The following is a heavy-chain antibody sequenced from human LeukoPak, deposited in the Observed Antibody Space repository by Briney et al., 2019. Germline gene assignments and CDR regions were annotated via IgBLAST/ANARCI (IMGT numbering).Heavy chain of an antibody. CDR1: GYTFTSYA. CDR3: ARGLMARYFDY. J-gene: IGHJ4*02. V-gene: IGHV1-3*01. D-gene: IGHD5-24*01. CDR2: INAGNGNT. Sequence: ASVKVSCKASGYTFTSYAMHRVRQAPGQRLEWMGWINAGNGNTKYSQKFQGRVTITRDTSASTAYMELSSLRSEDTAVYYCARGLMARYFDYWGQGTLVTVSS.